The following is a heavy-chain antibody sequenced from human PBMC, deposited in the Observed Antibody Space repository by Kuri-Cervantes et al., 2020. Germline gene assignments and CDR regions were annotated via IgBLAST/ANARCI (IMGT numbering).Heavy chain of an antibody. CDR2: ISGSDYST. CDR1: GFTFNNNG. V-gene: IGHV3-23*01. CDR3: ASFKISG. J-gene: IGHJ4*02. Sequence: GGSLRLSCAASGFTFNNNGMSWVRQAPGKGLEWVSAISGSDYSTHYSDSVKGRFTISRDNSKNTLYLQMNSLRAEDTAVYYCASFKISGWGQGTLVTVSS. D-gene: IGHD3-16*01.